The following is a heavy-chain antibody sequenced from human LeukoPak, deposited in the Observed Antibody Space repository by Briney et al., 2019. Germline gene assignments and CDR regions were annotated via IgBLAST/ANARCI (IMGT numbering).Heavy chain of an antibody. CDR2: IYYSGST. D-gene: IGHD3/OR15-3a*01. Sequence: SETLSLTCTVSGASISSSSYYWGWIRQPPGKGLEWIGNIYYSGSTYYNPSLKSRVTISVDTSKNQFSLKLSSVTAADTAVYYCARDPRGTLPFDYWGQGTLVTVSS. CDR3: ARDPRGTLPFDY. CDR1: GASISSSSYY. J-gene: IGHJ4*02. V-gene: IGHV4-39*07.